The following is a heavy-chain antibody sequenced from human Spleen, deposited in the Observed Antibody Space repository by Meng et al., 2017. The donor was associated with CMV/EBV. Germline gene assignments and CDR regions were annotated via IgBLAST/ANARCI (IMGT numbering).Heavy chain of an antibody. CDR3: ARTEKSGGSCFDY. CDR1: GYSISSGYY. Sequence: SETLSLTCTVSGYSISSGYYWGWIRQPPGKGLEWIGSIYHSGSTYYNPSLKSRVTISVDTSKNQFSLKLSSVTAADTAVYYCARTEKSGGSCFDYWGQGTLVTVSS. D-gene: IGHD2-15*01. V-gene: IGHV4-38-2*02. J-gene: IGHJ4*02. CDR2: IYHSGST.